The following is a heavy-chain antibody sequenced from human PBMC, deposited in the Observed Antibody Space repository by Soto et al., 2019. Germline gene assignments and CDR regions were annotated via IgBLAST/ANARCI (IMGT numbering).Heavy chain of an antibody. V-gene: IGHV1-18*01. CDR1: GFTFTSYG. CDR3: ARAGVTDIVLVPAAIALDP. CDR2: ISAYNGNT. D-gene: IGHD2-2*02. J-gene: IGHJ5*02. Sequence: GASVKVSCKASGFTFTSYGISWVRQAPGQGLEWMGWISAYNGNTNYAQKLQGRVTMTTDTSTSTAYMELRSLRSDDTAVYYCARAGVTDIVLVPAAIALDPWGQGTLVTVSS.